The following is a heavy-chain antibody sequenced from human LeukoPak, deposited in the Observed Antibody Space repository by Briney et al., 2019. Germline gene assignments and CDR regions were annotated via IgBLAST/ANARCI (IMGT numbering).Heavy chain of an antibody. Sequence: SETLSLTCSVSGASMSSNDWWSWVRQSPGKGLEWIGEIYHSGSTNYNPSFESRVTLSVDKAKNQFSLKLSSVTAADTAVYYCARIRDGSAGQIDYWGQGTLVTVSS. D-gene: IGHD5-24*01. CDR3: ARIRDGSAGQIDY. CDR2: IYHSGST. V-gene: IGHV4-4*02. J-gene: IGHJ4*02. CDR1: GASMSSNDW.